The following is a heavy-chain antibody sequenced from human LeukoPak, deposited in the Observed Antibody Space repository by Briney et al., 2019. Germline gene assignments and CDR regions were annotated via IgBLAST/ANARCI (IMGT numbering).Heavy chain of an antibody. Sequence: GGALRLSCSASGFSFSSYAMHWVRQAPRKGLDYVSAITSNGGSTYYADSLKGRCTITRDNAKNMLYLQMNSHTDEDTAVYYCVRGGRLTGLACASWGQGTLVTVSS. J-gene: IGHJ5*02. V-gene: IGHV3-64*04. CDR3: VRGGRLTGLACAS. D-gene: IGHD7-27*01. CDR2: ITSNGGST. CDR1: GFSFSSYA.